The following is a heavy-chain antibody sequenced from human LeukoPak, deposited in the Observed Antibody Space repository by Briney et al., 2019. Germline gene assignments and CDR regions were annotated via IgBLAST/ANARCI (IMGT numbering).Heavy chain of an antibody. CDR1: GFTFSSYA. CDR2: ISGSGGST. Sequence: GGSLRLSCAASGFTFSSYAMSWVRQAPGKGLGWVSAISGSGGSTYYADSVKGRFTISRDNSKNTLYLQMNSLRAEDTAVYYCAGWSVVVPARPEAFDIWGQGIMVTVSS. CDR3: AGWSVVVPARPEAFDI. V-gene: IGHV3-23*01. J-gene: IGHJ3*02. D-gene: IGHD2-2*01.